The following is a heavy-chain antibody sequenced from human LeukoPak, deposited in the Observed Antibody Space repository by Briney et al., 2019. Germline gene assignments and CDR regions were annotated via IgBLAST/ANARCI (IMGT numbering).Heavy chain of an antibody. CDR1: GFTFSSYG. CDR3: TRALGLL. J-gene: IGHJ4*02. Sequence: GGSLRLSCAATGFTFSSYGMHWVRQAPGKGLEWVAVISYDGSNKYYADSVKGRFTISRDNAKNSLYLQMNSLRAEDTAVYYCTRALGLLWGQGTLVTVSS. D-gene: IGHD3-22*01. V-gene: IGHV3-30*03. CDR2: ISYDGSNK.